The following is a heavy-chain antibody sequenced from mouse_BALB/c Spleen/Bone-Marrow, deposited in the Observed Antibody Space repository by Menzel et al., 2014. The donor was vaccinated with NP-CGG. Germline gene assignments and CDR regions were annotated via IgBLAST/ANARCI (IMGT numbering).Heavy chain of an antibody. D-gene: IGHD1-1*01. Sequence: EVQLQQSGAELVKPGASVKLSCTASGFNTKDTYMHWVKQRPEQGLEWIGRIDPANGNTKYDPKFQGKATITADTSSNTAYLQLSSLTSEDTAVYYCASYYYGSSGFAFWGQGTLVTVSA. J-gene: IGHJ3*01. CDR3: ASYYYGSSGFAF. CDR1: GFNTKDTY. CDR2: IDPANGNT. V-gene: IGHV14-3*02.